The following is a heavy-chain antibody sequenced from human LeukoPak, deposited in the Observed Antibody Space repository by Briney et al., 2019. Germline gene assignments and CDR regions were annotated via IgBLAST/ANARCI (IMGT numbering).Heavy chain of an antibody. CDR2: INPNSGGT. V-gene: IGHV1-2*04. Sequence: ASVNVSCKASGYTFTGFYIHWVRQAPGQGLEWMGWINPNSGGTNYAQKFQGWVTMTRDTSISTTYMELSRLRSDDTAVYYCARDGAWRGYSYGDLFDYWGQGTLVTVSS. CDR1: GYTFTGFY. CDR3: ARDGAWRGYSYGDLFDY. D-gene: IGHD5-18*01. J-gene: IGHJ4*02.